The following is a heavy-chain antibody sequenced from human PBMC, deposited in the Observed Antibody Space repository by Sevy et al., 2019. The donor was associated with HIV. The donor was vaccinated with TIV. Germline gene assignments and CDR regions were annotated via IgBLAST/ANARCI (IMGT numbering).Heavy chain of an antibody. V-gene: IGHV3-74*01. CDR1: GFTFSSYW. D-gene: IGHD3-10*01. Sequence: GGSLRLSCAASGFTFSSYWMHWVRQAPGKGLVWVSRINSDGSSTSYADSVKGRFTISRDNAKNTLYLQMNSLRAEDTAVYYCARVGTMVRGYDYWGQGTLVTVSS. CDR2: INSDGSST. J-gene: IGHJ4*02. CDR3: ARVGTMVRGYDY.